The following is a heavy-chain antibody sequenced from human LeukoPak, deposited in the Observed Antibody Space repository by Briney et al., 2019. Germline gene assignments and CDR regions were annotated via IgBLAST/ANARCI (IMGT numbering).Heavy chain of an antibody. CDR1: GGSVSNYY. CDR3: ARDRSGLCGGSCYSSGWFDP. D-gene: IGHD2-15*01. Sequence: SETLSLTCTVSGGSVSNYYWSWIRQSPGKGLEWIGYIYYTETSYNPSLKSRVTISADTSKNQFSLKLYSVTAADTAVYYCARDRSGLCGGSCYSSGWFDPWGQGTLVTVSS. CDR2: IYYTET. V-gene: IGHV4-59*02. J-gene: IGHJ5*02.